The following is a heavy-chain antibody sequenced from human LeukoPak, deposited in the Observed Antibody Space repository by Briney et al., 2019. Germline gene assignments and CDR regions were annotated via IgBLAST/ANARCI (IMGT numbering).Heavy chain of an antibody. J-gene: IGHJ5*02. CDR3: AREYCSGGSCGFDP. CDR1: GGSISSYY. D-gene: IGHD2-15*01. CDR2: INNDGST. V-gene: IGHV4-59*12. Sequence: SETLSLTCTVSGGSISSYYWSWIRQPPGKGLEYIGYINNDGSTNYNPSLKSRVTISVDTSKNQFSLKLSSVTAADTAVYYCAREYCSGGSCGFDPWGQGTLVTVSS.